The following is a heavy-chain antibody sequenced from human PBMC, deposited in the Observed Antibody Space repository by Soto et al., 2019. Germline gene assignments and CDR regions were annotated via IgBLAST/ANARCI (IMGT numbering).Heavy chain of an antibody. CDR1: GFTFSSYA. V-gene: IGHV3-23*01. D-gene: IGHD6-13*01. Sequence: EVQLLESGGGLVQPGGSLGISWSASGFTFSSYAMTWGRQAPGKGLEWVSSISGSGNTTYYADSVKGRFTISRDSSKNTLYLQMNSLRPEDTAVYYCAKARGRTWYEDYWGQGTLVTVSS. CDR2: ISGSGNTT. CDR3: AKARGRTWYEDY. J-gene: IGHJ4*02.